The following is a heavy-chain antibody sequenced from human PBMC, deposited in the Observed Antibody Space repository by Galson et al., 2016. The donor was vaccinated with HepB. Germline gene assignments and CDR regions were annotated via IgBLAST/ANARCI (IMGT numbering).Heavy chain of an antibody. D-gene: IGHD1-7*01. CDR1: GFSFSTFA. CDR2: ITGTGGGT. J-gene: IGHJ6*02. Sequence: SLRLSCAASGFSFSTFAMSWVRQAPGKGLEWISGITGTGGGTYYADSVKGRFTISRGTSKNTLFLQLSSLRVEDTAVYYCAKDHTGSTVGWSDGMDVWGQGTRVTVSS. V-gene: IGHV3-23*01. CDR3: AKDHTGSTVGWSDGMDV.